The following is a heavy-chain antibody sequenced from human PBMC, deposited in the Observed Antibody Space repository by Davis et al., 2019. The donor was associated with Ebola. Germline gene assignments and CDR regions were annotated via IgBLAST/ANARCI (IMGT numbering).Heavy chain of an antibody. D-gene: IGHD2-8*01. Sequence: GGSLRLSCAASGFTFSSYAMHWVRQAPGKGLEWVAVISYDGSNKYYADSVKGRFTISRDNSKNTLYLQMNSLRAEDTAVYYCASEGYCTNGVCPWSYYYGMDVWGQGTTVTVSS. J-gene: IGHJ6*02. CDR2: ISYDGSNK. CDR3: ASEGYCTNGVCPWSYYYGMDV. CDR1: GFTFSSYA. V-gene: IGHV3-30-3*01.